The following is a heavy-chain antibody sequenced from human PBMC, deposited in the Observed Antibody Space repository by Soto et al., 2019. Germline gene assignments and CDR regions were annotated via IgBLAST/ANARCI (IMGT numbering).Heavy chain of an antibody. CDR1: GGSISSGGYY. D-gene: IGHD3-22*01. CDR2: IYYSGST. CDR3: ARGLKYYYDGSGPLGFDP. V-gene: IGHV4-31*03. Sequence: PSETLSLTCTVSGGSISSGGYYWSWIRQHPGKGLEWIGYIYYSGSTYYNPSLKSRVTISVDTSKNQFSLKLSSVTAADTAVYYCARGLKYYYDGSGPLGFDPWGQGTLVTVSS. J-gene: IGHJ5*02.